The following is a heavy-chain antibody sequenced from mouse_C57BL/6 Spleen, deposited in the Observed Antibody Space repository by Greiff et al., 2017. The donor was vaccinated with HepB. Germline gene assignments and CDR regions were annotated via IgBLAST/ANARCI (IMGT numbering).Heavy chain of an antibody. J-gene: IGHJ3*01. CDR3: ARSLYSNYGGLCAY. D-gene: IGHD2-5*01. V-gene: IGHV1-69*01. Sequence: QVQLQQPGAELVMPGASVKLSCKASDYTFTSYWMHWVKQRPGQGLEWIGEIDPSDSYTNYNQKFKGKSTLTVDKSSSTAYMQLSSLTSEDSAVYYCARSLYSNYGGLCAYWGQGTLVTVSA. CDR2: IDPSDSYT. CDR1: DYTFTSYW.